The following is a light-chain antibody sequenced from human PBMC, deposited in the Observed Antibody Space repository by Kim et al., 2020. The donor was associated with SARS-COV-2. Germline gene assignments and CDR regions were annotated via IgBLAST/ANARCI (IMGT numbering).Light chain of an antibody. J-gene: IGKJ1*01. CDR2: CAS. CDR3: QQYGSSPWT. CDR1: QSVSSSY. V-gene: IGKV3-20*01. Sequence: SPGERATPSCRASQSVSSSYLAWYQQKPGQAPRLLIYCASSRATGIPDRFSGSGSGTDFTLTISRLEPEDFAVYYCQQYGSSPWTFGQGTKVDIK.